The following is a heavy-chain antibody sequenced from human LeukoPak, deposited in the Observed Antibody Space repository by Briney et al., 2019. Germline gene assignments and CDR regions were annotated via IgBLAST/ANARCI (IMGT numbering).Heavy chain of an antibody. D-gene: IGHD2-2*01. CDR2: IIPIFGTA. CDR1: GGTFSIYA. Sequence: SVKVSCKASGGTFSIYAISWVRQAPGQGLEWMGGIIPIFGTANYAQKFQGRVTITADESTSTAYMELSSLRSEDTAVYYCARDPRSSTSCRACYYYMDVWGKGTTVTVS. V-gene: IGHV1-69*13. CDR3: ARDPRSSTSCRACYYYMDV. J-gene: IGHJ6*03.